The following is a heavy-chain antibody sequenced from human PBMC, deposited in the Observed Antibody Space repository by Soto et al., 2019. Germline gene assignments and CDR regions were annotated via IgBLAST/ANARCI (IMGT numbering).Heavy chain of an antibody. CDR1: GFVVTDYY. J-gene: IGHJ3*01. CDR3: AREPLWSGPLSLDAFGL. D-gene: IGHD3-3*01. Sequence: PGGSLRLSCAASGFVVTDYYMSWVRQAPGKGLEWVAVFLIGGDTHYGESVKGRFTISRDNSKDTPYLQMNSLRAEDTAVYYCAREPLWSGPLSLDAFGLWGQVTMFTASS. V-gene: IGHV3-53*01. CDR2: FLIGGDT.